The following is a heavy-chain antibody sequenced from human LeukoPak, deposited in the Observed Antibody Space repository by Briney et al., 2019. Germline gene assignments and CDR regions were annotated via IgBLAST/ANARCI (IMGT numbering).Heavy chain of an antibody. D-gene: IGHD3-10*01. J-gene: IGHJ4*02. CDR1: GGSFSGYY. CDR2: INHSGST. Sequence: PSETLSLTCAVYGGSFSGYYWSWIRQPPGKGLEWIGEINHSGSTNYNPSLKSRVTISVDTSKNQFSLKLSSVTAADTAVYYCARGPKTYYYGSGSYPYRGQGTLVTVSS. V-gene: IGHV4-34*01. CDR3: ARGPKTYYYGSGSYPY.